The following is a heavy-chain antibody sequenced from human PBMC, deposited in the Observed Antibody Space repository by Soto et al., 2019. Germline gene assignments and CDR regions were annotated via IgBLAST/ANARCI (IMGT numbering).Heavy chain of an antibody. CDR3: ARDKITGLFDY. Sequence: SETLSLTCAGYGGSFSGYYWTCIRQPPGTGLEWIGKINHSGSTNYNPSLKSRVTISVDTSKNQFSLKLTSVTAADTAVYYCARDKITGLFDYWGQGTLVTVSS. V-gene: IGHV4-34*01. D-gene: IGHD2-8*02. CDR1: GGSFSGYY. CDR2: INHSGST. J-gene: IGHJ4*02.